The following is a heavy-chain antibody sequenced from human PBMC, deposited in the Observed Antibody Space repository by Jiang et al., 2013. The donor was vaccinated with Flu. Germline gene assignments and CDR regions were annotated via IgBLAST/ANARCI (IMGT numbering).Heavy chain of an antibody. J-gene: IGHJ4*02. D-gene: IGHD3-22*01. CDR2: IFSNDEK. V-gene: IGHV2-26*01. Sequence: KPTQTLTLTCTVSGFSLSNARMGVSWIRQPPGKALEWLAHIFSNDEKSYSTSLKSRLTISKDTSKSQVVLTMTNMDPVDTATYYCARIHYDSSGYYFGPEWYYFDYWGQGTLVTVSS. CDR3: ARIHYDSSGYYFGPEWYYFDY. CDR1: GFSLSNARMG.